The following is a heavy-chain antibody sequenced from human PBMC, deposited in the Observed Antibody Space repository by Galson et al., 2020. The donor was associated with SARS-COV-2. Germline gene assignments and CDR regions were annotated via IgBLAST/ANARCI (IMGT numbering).Heavy chain of an antibody. J-gene: IGHJ6*02. V-gene: IGHV4-59*01. Sequence: SQTLSLTCTVSGGSISSYYWSWIRQPPGKGLEWIGYIYYSGSTNYNPSLKSRVTISVDTSKNQFSLKLSSVTAADTAVYYCARVGVEPRDGMDVWGQGTTVTVSS. CDR1: GGSISSYY. D-gene: IGHD1-1*01. CDR3: ARVGVEPRDGMDV. CDR2: IYYSGST.